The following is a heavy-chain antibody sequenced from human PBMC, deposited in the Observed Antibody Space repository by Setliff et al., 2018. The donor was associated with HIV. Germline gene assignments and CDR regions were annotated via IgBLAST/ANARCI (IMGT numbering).Heavy chain of an antibody. CDR1: GYTFTKFD. V-gene: IGHV1-8*01. D-gene: IGHD6-13*01. CDR2: MNPNSGNT. Sequence: ASVKVSCKASGYTFTKFDINWVRQATGQGLEWMGWMNPNSGNTGFAQKFQGRVTMTRNTSISTAYMELRSLRSEDTAVYYCARAQPTNRIAAAGFDSWGPGALVTVSS. J-gene: IGHJ4*02. CDR3: ARAQPTNRIAAAGFDS.